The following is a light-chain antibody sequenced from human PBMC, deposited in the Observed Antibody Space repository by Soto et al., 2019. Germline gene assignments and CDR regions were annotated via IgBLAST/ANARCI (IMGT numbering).Light chain of an antibody. CDR1: QSVSSN. J-gene: IGKJ1*01. CDR3: QQYANWPKT. V-gene: IGKV3-15*01. CDR2: GAS. Sequence: EIVMTQSPATLSVSPGERATLSCRASQSVSSNLAWYQQKSGQAPRLLIYGASTRAAGVPARFSGSGSGTEFTLTISSLQSADIAVYFCQQYANWPKTFGQGTKVDIK.